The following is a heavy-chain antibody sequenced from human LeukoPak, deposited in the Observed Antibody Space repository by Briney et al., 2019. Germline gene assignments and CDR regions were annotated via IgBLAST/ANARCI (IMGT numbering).Heavy chain of an antibody. D-gene: IGHD2-2*01. CDR2: ISGSGGST. V-gene: IGHV3-23*01. CDR3: AKDLRRTSYHHDFDY. J-gene: IGHJ4*02. CDR1: GFTFSSYA. Sequence: GGSLRLSCAASGFTFSSYAISWVRQAPGKGLEWVSAISGSGGSTYYADSVKGRFTISRDNSENTLYLQMNSLRAEDTAVYYCAKDLRRTSYHHDFDYWGQGTLVTVSS.